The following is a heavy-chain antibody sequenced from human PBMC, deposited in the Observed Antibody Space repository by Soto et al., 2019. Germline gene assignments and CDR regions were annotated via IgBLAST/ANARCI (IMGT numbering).Heavy chain of an antibody. CDR1: GGTFSSYA. CDR3: ARGRGYYDSSGYYYGHFDY. Sequence: ASVKVSCKASGGTFSSYAISWVRQAPGQGLEWMGGIIPIFGTANYAQKFQGRVTITADESTSTAYMELSSLRSEDTAVYYCARGRGYYDSSGYYYGHFDYWGQGTLVTVSS. J-gene: IGHJ4*02. CDR2: IIPIFGTA. D-gene: IGHD3-22*01. V-gene: IGHV1-69*13.